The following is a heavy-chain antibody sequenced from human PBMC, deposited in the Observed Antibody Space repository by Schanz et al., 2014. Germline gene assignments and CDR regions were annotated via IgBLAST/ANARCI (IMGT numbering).Heavy chain of an antibody. D-gene: IGHD2-2*01. CDR3: AKDLLYGAPMPLNHLDY. Sequence: EVQLLESGGGLVQPGGSLRLSCAASGFDFNSYSMNWVRQVPGKGLEWVSALSGSGGSTYYADPVKGRFTISRDNSKNTLYLQMNSLRAEDTAVYYCAKDLLYGAPMPLNHLDYWGQGTLVTVSS. CDR1: GFDFNSYS. CDR2: LSGSGGST. J-gene: IGHJ4*02. V-gene: IGHV3-23*01.